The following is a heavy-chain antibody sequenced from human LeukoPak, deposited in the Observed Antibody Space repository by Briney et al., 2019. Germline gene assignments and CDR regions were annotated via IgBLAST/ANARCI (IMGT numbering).Heavy chain of an antibody. V-gene: IGHV3-21*01. CDR2: ISSSSSYI. D-gene: IGHD3-22*01. CDR1: GCTFSSYS. J-gene: IGHJ4*02. CDR3: ARGVYYYDSSDY. Sequence: GGSLSLSCAASGCTFSSYSMNWVRQAPGKGLEWVSSISSSSSYIYYADSEKRRFTISRDNAKNSLYLQMNSMRAETTAVYYCARGVYYYDSSDYWGQGTLVTVSS.